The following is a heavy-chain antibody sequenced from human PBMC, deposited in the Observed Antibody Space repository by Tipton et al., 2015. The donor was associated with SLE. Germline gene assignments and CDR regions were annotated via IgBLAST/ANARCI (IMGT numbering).Heavy chain of an antibody. CDR1: GGSFSGYY. CDR3: ARPSCSGSVGAFDI. J-gene: IGHJ3*02. D-gene: IGHD3-10*02. CDR2: INHSGST. V-gene: IGHV4-34*01. Sequence: TLSLTCAVYGGSFSGYYWSWIRQPPGKGLEWIGEINHSGSTNSNPSLKSRVTISVDTSKNQFSLKLSSVTAADTAVYYCARPSCSGSVGAFDIWGQGTMVTVSS.